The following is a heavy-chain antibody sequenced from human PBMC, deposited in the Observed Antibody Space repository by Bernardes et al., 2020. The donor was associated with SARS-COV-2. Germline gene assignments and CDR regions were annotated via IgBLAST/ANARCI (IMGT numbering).Heavy chain of an antibody. J-gene: IGHJ4*02. V-gene: IGHV3-33*01. CDR3: ARGAAWYSSGWYSAY. CDR1: GFTFSNFG. CDR2: IWNDGSKK. Sequence: GGSLRLSCAASGFTFSNFGMHWVRQAPGKGLEWVAVIWNDGSKKYYADSVKGRFTISRDSAENKLYLQMSSLRVDDTAVYYCARGAAWYSSGWYSAYWGQGTRVTVSS. D-gene: IGHD6-19*01.